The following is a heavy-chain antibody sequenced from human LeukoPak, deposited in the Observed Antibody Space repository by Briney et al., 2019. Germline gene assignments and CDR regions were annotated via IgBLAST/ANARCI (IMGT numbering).Heavy chain of an antibody. CDR3: AKVHSSGWPGYFDY. J-gene: IGHJ4*02. CDR2: IRGGGGST. Sequence: RPGGSLRLSCAASGFTFSSYAMTWVRQAPGKGLEWVSGIRGGGGSTYHADSVKGRFTISRDNSKNTLFLQMNSLRAEDTAVYYCAKVHSSGWPGYFDYWGQGTLVTVSS. V-gene: IGHV3-23*01. D-gene: IGHD6-19*01. CDR1: GFTFSSYA.